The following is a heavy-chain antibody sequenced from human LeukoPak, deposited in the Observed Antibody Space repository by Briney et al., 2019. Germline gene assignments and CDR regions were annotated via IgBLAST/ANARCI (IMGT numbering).Heavy chain of an antibody. CDR1: GFTFSSYA. D-gene: IGHD2-2*02. V-gene: IGHV3-23*01. CDR2: IGGSGDTT. CDR3: AKDPRIVVVPAAIEGGYYFDY. J-gene: IGHJ4*02. Sequence: GGSLRLSCAASGFTFSSYAMNWVRQAPGKGLEWVSGIGGSGDTTYYADSVKGRFTISRGNSKNTLYLQMNSLRAEDTAVYYCAKDPRIVVVPAAIEGGYYFDYWGQGTLVTVSS.